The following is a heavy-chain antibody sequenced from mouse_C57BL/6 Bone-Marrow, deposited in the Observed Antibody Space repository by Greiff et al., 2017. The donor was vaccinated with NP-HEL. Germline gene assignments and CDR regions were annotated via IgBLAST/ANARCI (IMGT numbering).Heavy chain of an antibody. J-gene: IGHJ2*01. D-gene: IGHD2-5*01. CDR2: FHPYNDDT. V-gene: IGHV1-47*01. CDR3: ARGYYSNYVFDY. CDR1: GYTFTTYP. Sequence: VMLVESGAELVKPGASVKMSCKASGYTFTTYPIEWMKQNHGKSLEWIGNFHPYNDDTKYNEKFKGKATLTVEKSSSTVYLELSRLTSDDSAVYYCARGYYSNYVFDYWGQGTTLTVSS.